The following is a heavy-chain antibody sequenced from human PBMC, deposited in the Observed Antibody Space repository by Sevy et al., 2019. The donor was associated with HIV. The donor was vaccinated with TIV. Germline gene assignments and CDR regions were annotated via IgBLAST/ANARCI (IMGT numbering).Heavy chain of an antibody. CDR1: GGTFSSYA. J-gene: IGHJ6*02. D-gene: IGHD2-2*01. CDR2: IIPIFGTA. Sequence: ASVKVSCKASGGTFSSYAISWVRQAPGQGLEWMGGIIPIFGTANYAQKFQGTVTITADESTSTAYMELSSLRSEDTAVYYCARVPAATNYYYYYGMDVWGQGTTVTVSS. CDR3: ARVPAATNYYYYYGMDV. V-gene: IGHV1-69*13.